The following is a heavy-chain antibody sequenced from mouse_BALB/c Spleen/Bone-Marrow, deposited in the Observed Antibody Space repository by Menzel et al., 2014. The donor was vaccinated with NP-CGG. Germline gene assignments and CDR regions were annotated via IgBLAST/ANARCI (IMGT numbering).Heavy chain of an antibody. CDR2: ISDGGSYT. CDR1: GFTFSDYY. Sequence: EVKLMESGGGLVKPGGSLKLSCAASGFTFSDYYMYWVRQTPEKRLEWVATISDGGSYTYYPDSVKGRFTISRDNAKNNLHLQMSSLKSEDTAMYYCARGRIYYDYDVGDYWGQGTTLTVSP. V-gene: IGHV5-4*02. D-gene: IGHD2-4*01. CDR3: ARGRIYYDYDVGDY. J-gene: IGHJ2*01.